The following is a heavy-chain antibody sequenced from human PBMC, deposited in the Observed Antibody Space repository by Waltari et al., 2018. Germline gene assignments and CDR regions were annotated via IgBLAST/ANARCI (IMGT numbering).Heavy chain of an antibody. CDR2: IYTRGST. CDR1: GASISSSY. V-gene: IGHV4-4*07. CDR3: ARGGPYYFDY. Sequence: QVQLQESGPGLVKPSETLSLTCTVSGASISSSYWSWIRQAAGKGLEWIGRIYTRGSTDYNPSLKSRVIMSVDMSKNHFSLNLSSVTAADTALYFCARGGPYYFDYWGQGTLVTVSS. J-gene: IGHJ4*02.